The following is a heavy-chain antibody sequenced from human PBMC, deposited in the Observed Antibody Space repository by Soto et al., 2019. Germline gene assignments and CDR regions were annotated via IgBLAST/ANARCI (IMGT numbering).Heavy chain of an antibody. CDR3: ARDPRYCSSTSCYPPSDYYYYGMDV. J-gene: IGHJ6*02. CDR1: GGTFSSYA. CDR2: IIPIFGTE. V-gene: IGHV1-69*01. Sequence: QVQLVQSGAEVKKPGSSVKVSCKASGGTFSSYAISWVRQAPGQGLEWMGGIIPIFGTENYAQKFQGRVTITADESTSTAYMHLSSLRSEDTAVYYCARDPRYCSSTSCYPPSDYYYYGMDVWGQGTTVTVSS. D-gene: IGHD2-2*01.